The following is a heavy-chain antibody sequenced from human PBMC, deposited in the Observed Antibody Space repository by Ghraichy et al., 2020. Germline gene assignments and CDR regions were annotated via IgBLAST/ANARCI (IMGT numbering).Heavy chain of an antibody. V-gene: IGHV1-24*01. D-gene: IGHD6-6*01. CDR1: GYTLTELS. CDR2: FDPEDGET. J-gene: IGHJ6*02. Sequence: ASVKVSCKVSGYTLTELSMHWVRQAPGKGLEWMGGFDPEDGETIYAQKFQGRVTMTEDTSTDTAYMELSSLRSEDTAVYYCATDQARRNYYYYYGMDVWGQGTTVTVSS. CDR3: ATDQARRNYYYYYGMDV.